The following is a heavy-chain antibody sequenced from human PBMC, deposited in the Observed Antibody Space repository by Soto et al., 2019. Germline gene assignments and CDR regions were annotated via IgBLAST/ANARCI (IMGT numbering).Heavy chain of an antibody. CDR1: GFTFSSYA. J-gene: IGHJ6*02. CDR3: ARDRFEHYYDSSGYYSYYYYGMDV. Sequence: PGGSLRLSCGASGFTFSSYAMHWVRQAPGKGLEWVAVISYDGSNKYYADSVKGRFTISRDNSKNTLYLQMNSLRAEDTAVYYCARDRFEHYYDSSGYYSYYYYGMDVWGQGTTVTVSS. D-gene: IGHD3-22*01. CDR2: ISYDGSNK. V-gene: IGHV3-30-3*01.